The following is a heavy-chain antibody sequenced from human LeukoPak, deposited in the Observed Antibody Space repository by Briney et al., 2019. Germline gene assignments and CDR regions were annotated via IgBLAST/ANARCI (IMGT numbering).Heavy chain of an antibody. CDR3: ARHWCTSTSCYSLFDY. J-gene: IGHJ4*02. Sequence: PSETLSLTCTVSGGSISSSSYYWGWIRQPPGKGLEWVESINYSGSTYYNPSLKSRVTISIDTSKNQFSLNLSSVTAADMAVYYCARHWCTSTSCYSLFDYWGQGTLVTVSS. CDR1: GGSISSSSYY. CDR2: INYSGST. V-gene: IGHV4-39*01. D-gene: IGHD2-2*01.